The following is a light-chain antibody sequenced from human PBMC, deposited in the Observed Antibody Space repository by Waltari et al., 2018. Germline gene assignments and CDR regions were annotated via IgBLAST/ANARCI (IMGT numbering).Light chain of an antibody. J-gene: IGLJ1*01. CDR2: EVI. V-gene: IGLV2-23*02. CDR1: TSDFANYDL. CDR3: CSYAGRGTYV. Sequence: QSALTHPASASGTPGQSITLSRTGTTSDFANYDLVPWYQHHPGKAPKLLICEVIKRPSGVSSRFSGSKSGSTASLIISGLQPDDEADYYCCSYAGRGTYVFGSGTKVTVL.